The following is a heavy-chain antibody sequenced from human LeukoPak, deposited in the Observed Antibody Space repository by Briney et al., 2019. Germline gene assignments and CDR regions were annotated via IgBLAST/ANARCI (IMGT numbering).Heavy chain of an antibody. CDR1: GFTFSSYA. CDR3: ARGATAMARRDFDY. CDR2: ISYDGSNK. V-gene: IGHV3-30-3*01. D-gene: IGHD5-18*01. J-gene: IGHJ4*02. Sequence: GGSLRLSCAASGFTFSSYAMHWVRQAPGKGLEWVAVISYDGSNKYYADSVKGRFTISRDNSKNTLYLQMNSLRAEDTAVYYCARGATAMARRDFDYWGQGTLVTVSS.